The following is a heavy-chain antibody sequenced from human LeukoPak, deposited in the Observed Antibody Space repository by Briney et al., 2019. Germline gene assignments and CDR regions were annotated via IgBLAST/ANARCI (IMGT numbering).Heavy chain of an antibody. CDR3: ARDHVSDIVLMVYAH. D-gene: IGHD2-8*01. V-gene: IGHV1-2*02. Sequence: GASVTVSCKASVYTFTGYYMHWVRQAPGQGREWMGWINPKSGGTNYAQKFQGRVTMTRDTSISTAYMELSRLRSDDTAVYYCARDHVSDIVLMVYAHWGQGTLVTVSS. CDR2: INPKSGGT. CDR1: VYTFTGYY. J-gene: IGHJ4*02.